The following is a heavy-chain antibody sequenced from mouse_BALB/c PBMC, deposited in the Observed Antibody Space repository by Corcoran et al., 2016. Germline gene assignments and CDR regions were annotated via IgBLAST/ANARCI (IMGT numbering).Heavy chain of an antibody. CDR1: GYTFTNYG. CDR2: INTYTGEP. CDR3: ARGSSGYDY. D-gene: IGHD3-1*01. J-gene: IGHJ2*01. V-gene: IGHV9-1*02. Sequence: QIQLVQSGPELKKPGETVKISCKASGYTFTNYGMNWVKQAPGKGLKWMGWINTYTGEPTYADDFKGRFAFSLETAASTAYLQINTLKNEDMATYFCARGSSGYDYGGQGTTLTVSS.